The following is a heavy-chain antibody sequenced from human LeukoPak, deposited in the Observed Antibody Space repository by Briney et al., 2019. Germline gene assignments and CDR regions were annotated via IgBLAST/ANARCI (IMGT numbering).Heavy chain of an antibody. Sequence: TGGSLRLSCAASGFTFSNYAMSWVRQSPGKGLEWVSAISASDYGTSYADSVRGRFTISRDNSKDTLYLHMNSLRVEDTAVYYCAKDDVGVLNLIDNWGQGTLVTVSS. CDR1: GFTFSNYA. J-gene: IGHJ4*02. CDR2: ISASDYGT. CDR3: AKDDVGVLNLIDN. D-gene: IGHD4/OR15-4a*01. V-gene: IGHV3-23*01.